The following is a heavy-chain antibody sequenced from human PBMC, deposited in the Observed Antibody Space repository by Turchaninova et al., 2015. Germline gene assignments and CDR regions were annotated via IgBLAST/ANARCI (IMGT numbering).Heavy chain of an antibody. CDR2: IRPKAYGGTT. CDR1: GITFGDYA. CDR3: TRGIRYNFGQFWYFDY. D-gene: IGHD5-18*01. J-gene: IGHJ4*02. Sequence: VESGGGLVQPGRSLRLSCLASGITFGDYAMSWVRQAPGKGLEWVSFIRPKAYGGTTEYAASVEGRFTISRDDSKSIAYLQMNSLKNEDTAVYYCTRGIRYNFGQFWYFDYWGQGTLVTVSS. V-gene: IGHV3-49*04.